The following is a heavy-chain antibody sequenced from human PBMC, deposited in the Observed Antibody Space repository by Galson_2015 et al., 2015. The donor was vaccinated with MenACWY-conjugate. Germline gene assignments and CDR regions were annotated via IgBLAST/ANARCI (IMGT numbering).Heavy chain of an antibody. CDR3: ARDWFGGSFPY. J-gene: IGHJ4*02. V-gene: IGHV3-48*02. CDR2: IAHDSSPI. CDR1: GFTFSSYG. D-gene: IGHD3-10*01. Sequence: SLRLSCAASGFTFSSYGMNWVRQAPGKGLEWVSYIAHDSSPIYYAGSVKGRFTITRDNVLNILYLQMSRLRDEDTAVYFCARDWFGGSFPYWGQGILVTVSS.